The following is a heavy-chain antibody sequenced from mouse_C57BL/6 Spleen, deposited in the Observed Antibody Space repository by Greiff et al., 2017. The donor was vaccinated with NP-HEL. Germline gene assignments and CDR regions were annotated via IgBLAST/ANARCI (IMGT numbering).Heavy chain of an antibody. CDR3: AKGMVTTLYYYAMDY. D-gene: IGHD2-3*01. J-gene: IGHJ4*01. V-gene: IGHV2-5*01. CDR1: GFSLTSYG. CDR2: IWRGGST. Sequence: VKLVESGPGLVQPSQSLSITCTVSGFSLTSYGVHWVRQSPGKGLEWLGVIWRGGSTDYNAAFMSRLSITKDNSKSQVFFKMNSLQADDTAIYYCAKGMVTTLYYYAMDYWGQGTSVTVSS.